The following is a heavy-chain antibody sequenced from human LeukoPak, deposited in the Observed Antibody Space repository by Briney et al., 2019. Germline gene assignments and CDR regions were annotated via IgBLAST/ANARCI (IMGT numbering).Heavy chain of an antibody. V-gene: IGHV3-23*01. CDR1: GFTFSSYA. J-gene: IGHJ4*02. Sequence: GGSLRLSCAASGFTFSSYAMNWVRQAPGEGLEWVSGISGSGGSTYYADSVKGRFTISRDNSKNTLYLQMNSLRAEDTAVYYCAKVPFGSGWPYFDYWGQGTLVTVSS. D-gene: IGHD6-19*01. CDR2: ISGSGGST. CDR3: AKVPFGSGWPYFDY.